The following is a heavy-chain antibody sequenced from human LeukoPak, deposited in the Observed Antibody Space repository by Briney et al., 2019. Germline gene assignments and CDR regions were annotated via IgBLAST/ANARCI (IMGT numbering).Heavy chain of an antibody. CDR2: IYSGGSS. Sequence: GGSLRLSCAASGFTVSSYYMSWVRQAPGKGLEWVSVIYSGGSSYYADSVKGRFTISRDNSKNTVYLQMNSLRVEDTAVYYCTRVAPCLEWFPNQECSYFDYWGQGTLVTVSS. V-gene: IGHV3-66*01. J-gene: IGHJ4*02. CDR1: GFTVSSYY. D-gene: IGHD3-3*01. CDR3: TRVAPCLEWFPNQECSYFDY.